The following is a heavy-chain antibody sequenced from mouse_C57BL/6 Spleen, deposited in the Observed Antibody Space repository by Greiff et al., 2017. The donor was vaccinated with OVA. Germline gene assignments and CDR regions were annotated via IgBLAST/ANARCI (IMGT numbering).Heavy chain of an antibody. V-gene: IGHV5-16*01. D-gene: IGHD1-3*01. CDR1: GFTFSDYY. CDR2: INYDGSST. Sequence: EVQLVESEGGLVQPGSSMKLSCTASGFTFSDYYMAWVRQVPEKGLEWVANINYDGSSTYYLDSLKSRFIISRDNAKNILYLQMSSLKSEDTATYYCSREVGPYWYFDVWGTGTTVTVSS. J-gene: IGHJ1*03. CDR3: SREVGPYWYFDV.